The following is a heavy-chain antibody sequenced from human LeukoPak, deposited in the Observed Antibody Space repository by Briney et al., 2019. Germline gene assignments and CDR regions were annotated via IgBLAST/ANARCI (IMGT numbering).Heavy chain of an antibody. J-gene: IGHJ4*02. V-gene: IGHV3-23*01. Sequence: GGSLRLSCAASGFTFSSYAMSWVRQAPGKGLEWVSAISGSGGSTYYADSVKGRFTISRDNAKNSLYLQMNSLRAEDTAVYYCARAGRRLEPDHFFDYWGQGTLVTVSS. D-gene: IGHD1-14*01. CDR3: ARAGRRLEPDHFFDY. CDR1: GFTFSSYA. CDR2: ISGSGGST.